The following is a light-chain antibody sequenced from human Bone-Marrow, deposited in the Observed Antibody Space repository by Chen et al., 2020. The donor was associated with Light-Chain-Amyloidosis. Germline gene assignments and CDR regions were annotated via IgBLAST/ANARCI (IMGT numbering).Light chain of an antibody. CDR1: RGDGGGYNV. J-gene: IGLJ3*02. V-gene: IGLV2-14*03. CDR3: NTYTVSSTWV. Sequence: QSALTQPASVSGSPGQSITISCTGSRGDGGGYNVVSWYHQLPGKAPKLLIYDVTNRPSGVSSRFSRSKSCNTASLTVSLLQAVDEAESCCNTYTVSSTWVFGGGTKLTVL. CDR2: DVT.